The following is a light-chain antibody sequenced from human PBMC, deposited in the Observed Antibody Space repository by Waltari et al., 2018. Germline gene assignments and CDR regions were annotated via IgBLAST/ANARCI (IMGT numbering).Light chain of an antibody. J-gene: IGKJ2*01. CDR2: AAS. CDR1: QSLDNF. V-gene: IGKV1-39*01. CDR3: QQTYRTPHT. Sequence: DIQMTQSPSSLSASVADRVIITCRASQSLDNFLNWYQQRPGRAPDLLIYAASTLQSGVPSRFSGSGSGADFSLTISSLQPEDFAIYYCQQTYRTPHTFGQGTKLDI.